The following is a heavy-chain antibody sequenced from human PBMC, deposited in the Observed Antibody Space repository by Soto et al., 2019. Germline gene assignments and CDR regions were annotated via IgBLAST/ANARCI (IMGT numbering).Heavy chain of an antibody. J-gene: IGHJ4*02. CDR1: GFTLTRYS. V-gene: IGHV3-21*01. CDR3: ARESEDLTSNFDY. CDR2: ISSTTNYI. Sequence: GGSLRLSCAASGFTLTRYSMNWVRQAPGKGLEWVSSISSTTNYIYYADSMKGRFTVSRDNAKNSVYLEMNSLSAEDTAVYYCARESEDLTSNFDYWGQGTLVTVSS.